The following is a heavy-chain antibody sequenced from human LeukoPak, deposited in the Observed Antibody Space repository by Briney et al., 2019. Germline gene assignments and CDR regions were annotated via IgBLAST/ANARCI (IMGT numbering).Heavy chain of an antibody. CDR2: ISGSGGST. Sequence: GGSLRLSCAASGFTFSSYAMSWVRQAPGKGLEWVSAISGSGGSTYYADSVKGRFTISRDNSKNTLYLQMNSLRAEDTAVYYCAKDPPYYYDSKIDAFDIWGQGTMVTVSS. CDR3: AKDPPYYYDSKIDAFDI. D-gene: IGHD3-22*01. CDR1: GFTFSSYA. V-gene: IGHV3-23*01. J-gene: IGHJ3*02.